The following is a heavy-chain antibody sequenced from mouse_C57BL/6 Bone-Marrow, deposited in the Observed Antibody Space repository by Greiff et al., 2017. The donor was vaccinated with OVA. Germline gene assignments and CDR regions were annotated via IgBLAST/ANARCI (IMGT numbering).Heavy chain of an antibody. CDR3: AREGAYGKGYFDV. J-gene: IGHJ1*03. V-gene: IGHV1-69*01. CDR2: IDPSDSYT. D-gene: IGHD2-1*01. Sequence: QVQLQQPGAELVMPGASVKLSCKASSYTFTSYWMHWVKQRPGQGLEWIGEIDPSDSYTNYNQKFKGKSTLTVDKTSSTAYMQLSSLTSEDSAVYYCAREGAYGKGYFDVWGTGTTVTVSS. CDR1: SYTFTSYW.